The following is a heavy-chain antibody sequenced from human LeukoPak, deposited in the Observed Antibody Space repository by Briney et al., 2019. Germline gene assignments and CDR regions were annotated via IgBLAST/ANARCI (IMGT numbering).Heavy chain of an antibody. V-gene: IGHV3-23*05. D-gene: IGHD4-23*01. CDR2: VSSSGSDT. CDR1: GFIFTTYA. CDR3: ARRVLGAVGYFDY. Sequence: PGGSLRFSCAASGFIFTTYAMGWVRQLPGKGLEWVSSVSSSGSDTYYTSSVKGRFTISRDNSKNTLYLQVNSLRVEDTAVYYCARRVLGAVGYFDYWGQGALVTVSS. J-gene: IGHJ4*02.